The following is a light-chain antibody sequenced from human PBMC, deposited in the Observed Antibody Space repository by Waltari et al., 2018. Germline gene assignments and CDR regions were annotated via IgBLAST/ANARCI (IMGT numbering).Light chain of an antibody. CDR3: SSYTGRPIMV. Sequence: QSALTQPASVSGSPGQSITLSCTGTSSDVGAYNYVFWYQQHAGKAPKLIIYDVTKRPSGVSTRCSGSNSGNTASLTISGLQAEDEADYYCSSYTGRPIMVFGGGTKLTVL. J-gene: IGLJ3*02. CDR1: SSDVGAYNY. V-gene: IGLV2-14*03. CDR2: DVT.